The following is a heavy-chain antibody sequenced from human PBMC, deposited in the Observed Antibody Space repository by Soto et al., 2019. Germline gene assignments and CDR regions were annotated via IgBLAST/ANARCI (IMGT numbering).Heavy chain of an antibody. D-gene: IGHD5-12*01. CDR1: GFTFSSYA. V-gene: IGHV3-23*01. CDR3: AKVRSVATISDAFDI. CDR2: ISGSGGST. Sequence: GGSLRLSCAASGFTFSSYAMSWVRHAPGKGLEWVSAISGSGGSTYYADSVKGRFTISRDNSKNTLYLQMNSLRAEDTAVYYCAKVRSVATISDAFDIWGQGTMVTVSS. J-gene: IGHJ3*02.